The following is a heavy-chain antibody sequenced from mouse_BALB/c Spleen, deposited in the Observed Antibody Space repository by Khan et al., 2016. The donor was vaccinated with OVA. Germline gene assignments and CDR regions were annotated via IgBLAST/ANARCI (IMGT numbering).Heavy chain of an antibody. CDR1: GFSFSSYS. CDR3: ARHRGDYGSNTDFDY. J-gene: IGHJ2*01. CDR2: ISSGGTYT. D-gene: IGHD1-1*01. V-gene: IGHV5-6-4*01. Sequence: EVELVESGGGLVRPGGSLKLSCAASGFSFSSYSMSWVRQTPEKRLQWVATISSGGTYTYYPDSVRGRFTISRDNANNTMYLQMSSLKSEDTAMYYCARHRGDYGSNTDFDYWGQGTTLTVSS.